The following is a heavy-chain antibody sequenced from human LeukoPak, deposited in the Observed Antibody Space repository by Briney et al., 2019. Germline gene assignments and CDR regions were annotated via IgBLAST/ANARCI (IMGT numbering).Heavy chain of an antibody. CDR3: ARDTFQPGLIDS. D-gene: IGHD2-2*01. CDR2: INDESSDI. V-gene: IGHV3-21*05. CDR1: GFTFSLYA. Sequence: GRSLRLSCAASGFTFSLYAMNWVRQAPGKGLEWVSYINDESSDIHYAGSVRGRFTHSRDDARQTLYLQLSSLRVEDTAVYYCARDTFQPGLIDSWGQGTLVTVSS. J-gene: IGHJ4*02.